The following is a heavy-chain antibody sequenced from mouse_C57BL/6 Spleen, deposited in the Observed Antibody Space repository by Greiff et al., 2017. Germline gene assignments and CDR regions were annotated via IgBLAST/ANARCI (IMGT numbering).Heavy chain of an antibody. D-gene: IGHD1-1*01. V-gene: IGHV7-3*01. Sequence: EVKLVESGGGLVQPGGSLSLSCAASGFTFTDYYMSWVRQPPGKALEWLGFIRNKANGYTTEYSASVKGRFTISRDNSQSILYLQMNALRAEDSATYYCARTLYYCGSSYFYFDDWGKGTTLTVSS. J-gene: IGHJ2*01. CDR2: IRNKANGYTT. CDR3: ARTLYYCGSSYFYFDD. CDR1: GFTFTDYY.